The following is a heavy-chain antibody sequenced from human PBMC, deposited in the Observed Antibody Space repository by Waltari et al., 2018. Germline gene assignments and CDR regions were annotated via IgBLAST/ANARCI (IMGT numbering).Heavy chain of an antibody. Sequence: QVQLVQSGAVVKKPGSSWKVYSTPSGGTFSSYASTWVRQAPGQGLEWMGRIIPIFGTANYAQKYQGRVTITADKSTSTAYMELSSLRSEDTTVYYCARGRRSSGSLDYWCQGTLVTVSS. J-gene: IGHJ4*02. D-gene: IGHD3-22*01. CDR2: IIPIFGTA. CDR3: ARGRRSSGSLDY. CDR1: GGTFSSYA. V-gene: IGHV1-69*13.